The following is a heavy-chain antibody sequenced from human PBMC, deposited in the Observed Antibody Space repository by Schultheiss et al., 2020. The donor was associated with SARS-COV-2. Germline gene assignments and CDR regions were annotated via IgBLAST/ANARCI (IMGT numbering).Heavy chain of an antibody. CDR3: ARLTVTNWFDP. CDR2: IYYSGST. J-gene: IGHJ5*02. CDR1: GGSISSGGYY. V-gene: IGHV4-61*08. Sequence: SETLSLTCTVSGGSISSGGYYWSWIRQHPGKGLEWIGYIYYSGSTNYNPSLKSRVTMSVDTSKNQFSLKLSSVTAADTAVYYCARLTVTNWFDPWGQGTLVTVSS. D-gene: IGHD4-17*01.